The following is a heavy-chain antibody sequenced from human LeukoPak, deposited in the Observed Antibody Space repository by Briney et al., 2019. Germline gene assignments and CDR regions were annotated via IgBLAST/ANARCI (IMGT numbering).Heavy chain of an antibody. Sequence: SETLSLTCTVSGGSISSYYWSWIRQPPGKGLEWIGEIYHSGSTNYNPSLKSRVTISVDTSKNQFSLKLSSVTAADTAVYYCARDQLWNEEAFDIWGQGTMVTVSS. CDR3: ARDQLWNEEAFDI. V-gene: IGHV4-59*12. J-gene: IGHJ3*02. CDR2: IYHSGST. D-gene: IGHD5-18*01. CDR1: GGSISSYY.